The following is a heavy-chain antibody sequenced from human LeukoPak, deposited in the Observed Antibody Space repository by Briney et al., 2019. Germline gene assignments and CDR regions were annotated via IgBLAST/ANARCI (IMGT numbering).Heavy chain of an antibody. Sequence: PSETLSLTCTVSGGSISTNGYYWGWLRQPPGKGLEWIGGVHYTGTTSYNSSLRSRVTISVDTSMNHFSLNLTSVTAADTAVYYCAKSNIRTTWYFDLWGRGSLVTVSS. V-gene: IGHV4-39*02. D-gene: IGHD4-11*01. CDR1: GGSISTNGYY. CDR3: AKSNIRTTWYFDL. J-gene: IGHJ2*01. CDR2: VHYTGTT.